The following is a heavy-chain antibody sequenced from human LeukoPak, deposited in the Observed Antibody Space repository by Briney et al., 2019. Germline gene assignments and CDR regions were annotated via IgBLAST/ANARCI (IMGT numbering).Heavy chain of an antibody. Sequence: GGSLRLSCAASGITFSNYWMHWVRQAPGKGLVWVSRINSEGSSTSYADSVKGRFTISRDNAKNSLYLQMNSLEAEDTAVYYCARIGYSSSGFDYWGQGTLVTVSS. D-gene: IGHD6-6*01. CDR1: GITFSNYW. V-gene: IGHV3-74*01. J-gene: IGHJ4*02. CDR3: ARIGYSSSGFDY. CDR2: INSEGSST.